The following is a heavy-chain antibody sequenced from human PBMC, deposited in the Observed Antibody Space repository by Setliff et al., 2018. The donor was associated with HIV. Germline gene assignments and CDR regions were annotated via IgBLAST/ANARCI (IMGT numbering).Heavy chain of an antibody. J-gene: IGHJ5*02. Sequence: GGSLRLSCAVSGFPFSSYSMNWVRQAPGKGLEWVSYISSSGDTIYYADSVKGRFTISRDNAKNSLYLQMNSPRAEDTAVYYCARGVVIAAHNWFDPWGQGTLVTVSS. CDR3: ARGVVIAAHNWFDP. CDR1: GFPFSSYS. CDR2: ISSSGDTI. D-gene: IGHD2-15*01. V-gene: IGHV3-48*01.